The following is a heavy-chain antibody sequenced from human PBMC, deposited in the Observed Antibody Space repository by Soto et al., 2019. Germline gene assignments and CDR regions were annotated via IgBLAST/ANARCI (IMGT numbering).Heavy chain of an antibody. J-gene: IGHJ4*02. D-gene: IGHD4-17*01. CDR2: IWYDGSNK. V-gene: IGHV3-33*01. CDR3: ARGGGPTAVLGY. CDR1: GFTFSSYG. Sequence: QVQLVESGGGVVQPGRSLRLSCAASGFTFSSYGMHWVRQAPGKGLEWVAVIWYDGSNKYYPDSVKGRFTISRDNSKNTLYLQMNSLRAEDTAVYYCARGGGPTAVLGYWGQGTLVTVSS.